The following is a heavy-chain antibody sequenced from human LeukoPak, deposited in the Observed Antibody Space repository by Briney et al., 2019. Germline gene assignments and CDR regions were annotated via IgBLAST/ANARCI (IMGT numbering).Heavy chain of an antibody. CDR3: ARTLKNPLLRFLEWLNP. CDR1: GFTFSSYA. CDR2: ISGSGGST. V-gene: IGHV3-23*01. Sequence: GGSLRLSCAASGFTFSSYAMSWVRQAPGKGLEWVSAISGSGGSTYYADSVKGRFTISRDNSKNTLYLQMNSLRAEDTAVYYCARTLKNPLLRFLEWLNPWGQGTLVTVSS. J-gene: IGHJ5*02. D-gene: IGHD3-3*01.